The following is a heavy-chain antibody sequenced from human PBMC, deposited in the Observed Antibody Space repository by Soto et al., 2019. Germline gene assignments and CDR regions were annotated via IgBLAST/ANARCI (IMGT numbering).Heavy chain of an antibody. J-gene: IGHJ1*01. D-gene: IGHD1-26*01. CDR1: GLTFSIYA. V-gene: IGHV3-23*01. CDR2: ISGGGHTT. Sequence: PGGSLRLSCAASGLTFSIYAITWVRQAPGRGLEWVSAISGGGHTTYYADSVKGRFTVSRDDSKNTVFLQMNSLRAEDTAMYFCAKGRLGGSYYDYFQHWGRGTPVTVSS. CDR3: AKGRLGGSYYDYFQH.